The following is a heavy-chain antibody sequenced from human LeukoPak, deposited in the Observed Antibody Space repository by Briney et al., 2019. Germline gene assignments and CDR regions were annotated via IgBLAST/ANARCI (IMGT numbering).Heavy chain of an antibody. J-gene: IGHJ4*02. CDR1: GFPFSSFW. CDR2: IKEDGSQK. V-gene: IGHV3-7*03. CDR3: ARDSGWFRFDY. D-gene: IGHD6-19*01. Sequence: PGGSLRLSCVASGFPFSSFWMTWVRQAPGKGLEWVANIKEDGSQKYYVDSVRGRFTISRDNAKNSLFLQTNSLRVDDTAVYYCARDSGWFRFDYWGQGTLVTVSS.